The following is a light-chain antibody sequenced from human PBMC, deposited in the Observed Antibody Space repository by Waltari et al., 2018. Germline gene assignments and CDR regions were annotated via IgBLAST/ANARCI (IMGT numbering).Light chain of an antibody. CDR2: LGF. Sequence: DIVLTQSPLSLPVTPGEPASISCRSSESLRHRNGYTYLYWYLQKPGQSPQLLIYLGFDRASGVPDRFSGGGSGTDFTLNISRVEAEDVGVYYCMQSLETPRTFGQGTKVEIK. CDR1: ESLRHRNGYTY. J-gene: IGKJ1*01. CDR3: MQSLETPRT. V-gene: IGKV2-28*01.